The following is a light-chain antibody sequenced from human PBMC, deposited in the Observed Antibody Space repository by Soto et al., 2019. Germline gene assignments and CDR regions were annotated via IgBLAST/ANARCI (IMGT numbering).Light chain of an antibody. J-gene: IGLJ1*01. CDR2: EAR. CDR1: RTDFVSYNR. CDR3: SLYPSEPTYV. Sequence: QSALTQPPSVSGYPGQSVTISGTGTRTDFVSYNRVSWYQQPPGTAPKLIIYEARNRPSGVPYRFSGSKSGNTASLTISGLQAEEEADYECSLYPSEPTYVFGTGTKLTVL. V-gene: IGLV2-18*01.